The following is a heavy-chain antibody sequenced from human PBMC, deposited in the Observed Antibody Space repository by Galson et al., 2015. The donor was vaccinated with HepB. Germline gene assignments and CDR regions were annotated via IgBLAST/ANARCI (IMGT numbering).Heavy chain of an antibody. CDR1: GYTFTGYY. CDR3: ARDLEPDGMDV. V-gene: IGHV1-2*04. D-gene: IGHD1-1*01. Sequence: SVKVSCKASGYTFTGYYMHWVRQAPGQGLEWMGWINPNSGGTNYAQKFQGWVTMTRDTSISTAYMELRSLRSDDTAVYYCARDLEPDGMDVWGQGTTVTVSS. CDR2: INPNSGGT. J-gene: IGHJ6*02.